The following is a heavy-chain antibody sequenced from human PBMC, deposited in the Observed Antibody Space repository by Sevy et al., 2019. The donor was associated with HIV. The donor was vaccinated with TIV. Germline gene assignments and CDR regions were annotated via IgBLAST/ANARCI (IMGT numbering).Heavy chain of an antibody. CDR1: GFTFSNYW. CDR2: IKQDGSEK. CDR3: AREGYYDYIWGSYRYFNDY. Sequence: GGSLRLSCAASGFTFSNYWMTWVRQAPGKGLEWVAHIKQDGSEKHYVDSVKGRFTISRDNSKNSVYLQMNSLRAEDTAVYFCAREGYYDYIWGSYRYFNDYCGQGTLVTVSS. J-gene: IGHJ4*02. V-gene: IGHV3-7*03. D-gene: IGHD3-16*02.